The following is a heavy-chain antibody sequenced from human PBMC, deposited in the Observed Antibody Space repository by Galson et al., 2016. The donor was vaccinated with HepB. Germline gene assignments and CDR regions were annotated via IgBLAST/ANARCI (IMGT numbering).Heavy chain of an antibody. CDR3: ARGLGYCSGGSCSYYFDY. V-gene: IGHV1-46*01. CDR1: GYTFTSYY. CDR2: INPSGGST. J-gene: IGHJ4*02. Sequence: SVKVSCKASGYTFTSYYMHWVRQAPGQGLEWMGIINPSGGSTSYAQKFKGRVTMTRDTSTSTVYMELSSLRSEDTAVYYCARGLGYCSGGSCSYYFDYWGQGTLVTVSS. D-gene: IGHD2-15*01.